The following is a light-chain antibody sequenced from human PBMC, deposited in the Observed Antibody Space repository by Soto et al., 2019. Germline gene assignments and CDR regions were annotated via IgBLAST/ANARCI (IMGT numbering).Light chain of an antibody. CDR1: QDIGYY. CDR2: DAS. V-gene: IGKV1-33*01. CDR3: QHYANLPFT. J-gene: IGKJ3*01. Sequence: DIQMTQSPTSLSASVGDRVTITCQASQDIGYYLTWFQQKPGKAPKVLIYDASNLETGVPSRFSGSGSGTDFTFTISSLQPEDIATYYCQHYANLPFTFGPATNVDIK.